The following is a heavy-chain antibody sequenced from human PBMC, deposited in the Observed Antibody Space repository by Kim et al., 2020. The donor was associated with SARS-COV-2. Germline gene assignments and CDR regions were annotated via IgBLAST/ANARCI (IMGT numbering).Heavy chain of an antibody. CDR1: GYTFTGYY. Sequence: ASVKVSCKASGYTFTGYYMHWVRQAPGQGLEWMGWINPNSGGTNYAQKFQGRVTMTRDTSISTAYMELSRLRSDDTAVYYCARGVGATTDEVWFDPWGQGTLVTVSS. D-gene: IGHD1-26*01. CDR2: INPNSGGT. CDR3: ARGVGATTDEVWFDP. J-gene: IGHJ5*02. V-gene: IGHV1-2*02.